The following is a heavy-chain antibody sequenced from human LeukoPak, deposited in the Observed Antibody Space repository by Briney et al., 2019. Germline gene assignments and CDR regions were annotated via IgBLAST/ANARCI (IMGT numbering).Heavy chain of an antibody. CDR2: MNPNSGNT. CDR1: GYTFTSYD. CDR3: ARDNGGTAMAYYYYYMDV. D-gene: IGHD5-18*01. J-gene: IGHJ6*03. Sequence: GASVKASCKASGYTFTSYDINWVRQATGQGLEWMGWMNPNSGNTGHAQKFQGRVTMTRNTSISTAHMELSSLRSEDTAVYYCARDNGGTAMAYYYYYMDVWGKGTTVTISS. V-gene: IGHV1-8*01.